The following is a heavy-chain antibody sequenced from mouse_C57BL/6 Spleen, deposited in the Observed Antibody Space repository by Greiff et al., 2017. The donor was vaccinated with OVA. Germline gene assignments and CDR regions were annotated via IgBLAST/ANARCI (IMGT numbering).Heavy chain of an antibody. V-gene: IGHV1-15*01. CDR2: IDPATGGT. CDR1: GYTFTDYE. Sequence: QVQLKESGAELVRPGASVTLSCKASGYTFTDYEMHWVKQTPVHGLEWIGAIDPATGGTAYNQKFKGKAILTADKSSSTAYMELRSLTSEDSAVYYCTEGRSDWYFDVWGTGTTVTVSS. CDR3: TEGRSDWYFDV. D-gene: IGHD1-1*01. J-gene: IGHJ1*03.